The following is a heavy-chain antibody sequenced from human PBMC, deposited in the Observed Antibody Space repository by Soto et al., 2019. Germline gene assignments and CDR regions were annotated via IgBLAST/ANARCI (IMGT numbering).Heavy chain of an antibody. V-gene: IGHV4-31*03. J-gene: IGHJ5*02. CDR3: ARGGASSKWFAP. CDR2: IGYSGAT. Sequence: QVHLQESGPGLVRPSQTLSLTCTVSGGSITSGGSFWSWIRQQPGKGPEWIAFIGYSGATSYNPSLASRVTISADTYKSQFSLNLRSVTAADTAVYYCARGGASSKWFAPWGQGTLVTVSS. D-gene: IGHD2-15*01. CDR1: GGSITSGGSF.